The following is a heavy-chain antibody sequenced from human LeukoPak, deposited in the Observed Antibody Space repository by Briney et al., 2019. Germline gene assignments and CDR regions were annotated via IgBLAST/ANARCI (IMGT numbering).Heavy chain of an antibody. Sequence: PSGTLSLTCAVYGVTFSCYYWSWLRQPPGKGLEWIGEINHSGSTNYHPSVKSRVTISVDTSKNQLSLKLSSVTDADADVYYCARGSAVAGTNWFDPWGQGTVVTVSS. D-gene: IGHD6-19*01. V-gene: IGHV4-34*01. J-gene: IGHJ5*02. CDR3: ARGSAVAGTNWFDP. CDR2: INHSGST. CDR1: GVTFSCYY.